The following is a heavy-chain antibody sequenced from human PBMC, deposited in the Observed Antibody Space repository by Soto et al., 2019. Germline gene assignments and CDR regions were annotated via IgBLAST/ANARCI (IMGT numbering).Heavy chain of an antibody. J-gene: IGHJ4*02. V-gene: IGHV3-23*01. CDR1: GFSFFSSA. CDR3: ARSRDSDAWYSLDY. Sequence: EVQLLESGGGLVQPGGSLRLSCAASGFSFFSSAMSWVRQTPGGGLEWVSSISGRAEKTYYADSVKGRFTTSRHISKGTLSLEMTSLRAEDSALYYCARSRDSDAWYSLDYWGQGTLVTVSS. CDR2: ISGRAEKT. D-gene: IGHD6-19*01.